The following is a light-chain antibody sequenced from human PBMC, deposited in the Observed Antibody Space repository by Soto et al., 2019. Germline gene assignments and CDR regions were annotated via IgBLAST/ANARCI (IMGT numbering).Light chain of an antibody. Sequence: IVLTQSPGTLSLSTGERATLSCRASQSVSSSYLAWYQQKPGQAPRLLIYDASNRATGIPARFSGSGSGTDFTLTISSLEPEDFAVYYCQQRGNWPKTFGQGTKVDI. J-gene: IGKJ1*01. CDR3: QQRGNWPKT. CDR1: QSVSSSY. CDR2: DAS. V-gene: IGKV3D-20*02.